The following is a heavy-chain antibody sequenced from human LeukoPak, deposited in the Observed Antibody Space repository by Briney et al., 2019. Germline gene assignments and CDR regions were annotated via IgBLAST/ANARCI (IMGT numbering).Heavy chain of an antibody. CDR1: GYTFTHYY. CDR3: ARAGDSGFLA. CDR2: INPNSGGT. V-gene: IGHV1-2*02. Sequence: GSSVTVSCKASGYTFTHYYMHWVRQAPGKGLEWMGWINPNSGGTNYAQDFHGRLTMTRDTSISTAYMELSRLRCDDTAVYYCARAGDSGFLAWGEGTLVTVSS. J-gene: IGHJ5*02. D-gene: IGHD1-26*01.